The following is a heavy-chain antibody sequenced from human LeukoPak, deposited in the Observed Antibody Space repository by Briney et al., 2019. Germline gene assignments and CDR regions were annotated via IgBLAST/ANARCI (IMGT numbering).Heavy chain of an antibody. D-gene: IGHD3-10*01. J-gene: IGHJ4*02. CDR2: FSGSGGST. CDR3: ARENHYYNSGTYYIDY. CDR1: GFTFSSSA. Sequence: GGSLRLSCAASGFTFSSSAMSWVRQAPGKGLEWVSTFSGSGGSTYYADSVKGRFIISRDNSKSTLYLLMNSLRAEDTAVYYCARENHYYNSGTYYIDYWGQGTLVTVSS. V-gene: IGHV3-23*01.